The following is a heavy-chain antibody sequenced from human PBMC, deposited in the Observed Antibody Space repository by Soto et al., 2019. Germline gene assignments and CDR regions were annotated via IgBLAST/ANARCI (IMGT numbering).Heavy chain of an antibody. CDR3: AKDMDILMMYYFEY. Sequence: VGSLRLSCASSVFTFSGYAMSCVRQFPGKGLDWVSSISDSGGSAYYADSGKGRFTISRDNSKNTLYLQMNSLRAEDTAVYFCAKDMDILMMYYFEYWGQGALVIVSS. D-gene: IGHD5-12*01. CDR1: VFTFSGYA. V-gene: IGHV3-23*01. J-gene: IGHJ4*02. CDR2: ISDSGGSA.